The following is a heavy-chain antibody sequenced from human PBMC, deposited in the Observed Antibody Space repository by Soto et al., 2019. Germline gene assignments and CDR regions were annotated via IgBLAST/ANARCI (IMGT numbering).Heavy chain of an antibody. D-gene: IGHD3-3*01. J-gene: IGHJ6*03. CDR3: GRGTVLRFLEWSTRPYYYYMDV. CDR2: INPSGGST. V-gene: IGHV1-46*03. Sequence: ASVKVSCKASGYTFTSYYMHWVRQAPGQGLEWMGIINPSGGSTSYAQKIQGRVTMTRDTSTSTVYMELSSLRSEDTAVYYCGRGTVLRFLEWSTRPYYYYMDVWGKGTTVTVSS. CDR1: GYTFTSYY.